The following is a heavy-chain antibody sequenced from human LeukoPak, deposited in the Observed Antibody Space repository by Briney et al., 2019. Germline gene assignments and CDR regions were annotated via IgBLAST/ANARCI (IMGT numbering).Heavy chain of an antibody. D-gene: IGHD5-18*01. CDR3: ARAMGEYSYGLVDEDAFDI. CDR2: INPNSGGT. CDR1: GYTFTGYY. Sequence: GASVKVSCKASGYTFTGYYMHWVRQAPGQGLEWMGWINPNSGGTNYAQKFQGRVTMTRDTSISTAYMELSRLRSDDTAVYYCARAMGEYSYGLVDEDAFDIWGQGTMVTVSS. J-gene: IGHJ3*02. V-gene: IGHV1-2*02.